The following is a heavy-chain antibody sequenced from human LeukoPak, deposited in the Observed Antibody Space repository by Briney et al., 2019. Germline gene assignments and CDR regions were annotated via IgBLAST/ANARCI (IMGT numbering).Heavy chain of an antibody. CDR3: ASSDPIRNPALALEWLSEDGAFDI. J-gene: IGHJ3*02. CDR2: IIPIFGTA. V-gene: IGHV1-69*13. CDR1: GGTFSSYA. Sequence: GASVKVSCKASGGTFSSYAISWVRQAPGQGLEWMGGIIPIFGTANYAQKFQGRVTITADESTSTAYMELSSLRSEDTAVYYCASSDPIRNPALALEWLSEDGAFDIWGQGTMVTVSS. D-gene: IGHD3-3*01.